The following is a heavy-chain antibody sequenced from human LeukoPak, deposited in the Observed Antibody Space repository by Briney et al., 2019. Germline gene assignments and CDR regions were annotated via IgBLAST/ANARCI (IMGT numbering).Heavy chain of an antibody. V-gene: IGHV4-31*03. CDR3: ARQDPSRTAYYFDY. D-gene: IGHD2-15*01. CDR1: GGSISSGGYY. Sequence: SQTLSLTCTVSGGSISSGGYYWSWIRQHPGKGLEWIGYIYYSGSTYYNPSLKSRVTISVDTSKNQFSLKLSSVTAADTAVYYCARQDPSRTAYYFDYWGQGTLVTVSS. J-gene: IGHJ4*02. CDR2: IYYSGST.